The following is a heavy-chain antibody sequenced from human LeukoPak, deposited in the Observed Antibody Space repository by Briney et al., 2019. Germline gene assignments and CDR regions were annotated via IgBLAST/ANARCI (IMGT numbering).Heavy chain of an antibody. CDR1: GFTFSDYY. J-gene: IGHJ3*02. Sequence: PGGSLRLSCAASGFTFSDYYMSWIRQAPGKGLEWVSYISSSSSYTNYADSVKGRFTISRDNAKNSLYLQMNSLRAEDTAVYYCARLAKGGYYDSSGYYPPRNAFDIWGQGTMVTVSS. CDR3: ARLAKGGYYDSSGYYPPRNAFDI. V-gene: IGHV3-11*03. CDR2: ISSSSSYT. D-gene: IGHD3-22*01.